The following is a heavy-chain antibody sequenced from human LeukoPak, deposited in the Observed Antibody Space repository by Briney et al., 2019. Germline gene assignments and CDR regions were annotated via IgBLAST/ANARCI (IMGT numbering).Heavy chain of an antibody. D-gene: IGHD2-2*02. Sequence: SETLSLTYAVSGGSISSQNWWSWVRQPPGKGLEWIGEIFHSRSTHYNPSLKSRVTISVDKSKNQFSLNLSSVTAADTAVYYCAKGDIPNWFDPWGQGTLVTVSS. CDR2: IFHSRST. V-gene: IGHV4-4*02. J-gene: IGHJ5*02. CDR1: GGSISSQNW. CDR3: AKGDIPNWFDP.